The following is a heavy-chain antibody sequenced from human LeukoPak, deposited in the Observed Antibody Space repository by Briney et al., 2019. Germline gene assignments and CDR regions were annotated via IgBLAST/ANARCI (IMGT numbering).Heavy chain of an antibody. CDR2: ISSSGSTI. V-gene: IGHV3-11*04. Sequence: PGGSLRLSCAASGFTFSDYYMSWIRQAPGKGLEWVSYISSSGSTIYYADSVKGRFTISRDNAKNSLYLQMNSLRAEDTAVYYCAKDSNYVVYYYYMDVWGKGTTVTVSS. CDR1: GFTFSDYY. J-gene: IGHJ6*03. D-gene: IGHD4-11*01. CDR3: AKDSNYVVYYYYMDV.